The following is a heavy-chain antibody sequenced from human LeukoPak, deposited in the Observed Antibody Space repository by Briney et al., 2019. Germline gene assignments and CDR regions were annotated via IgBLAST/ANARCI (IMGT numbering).Heavy chain of an antibody. CDR3: ARSRPLYASGNFYNVDAFDI. CDR2: IYTSGTT. CDR1: DDSLSGYY. J-gene: IGHJ3*02. V-gene: IGHV4-4*07. Sequence: SETLSLTCAVSDDSLSGYYCHWIRQSAGKGLEWIGRIYTSGTTNYNPSLNSRVNLSVDTSKRQFSLKLSSVTAADTAVYYCARSRPLYASGNFYNVDAFDIWGQGTMVTVSS. D-gene: IGHD3-10*01.